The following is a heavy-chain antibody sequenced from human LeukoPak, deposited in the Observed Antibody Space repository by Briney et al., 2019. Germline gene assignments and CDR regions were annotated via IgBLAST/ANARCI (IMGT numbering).Heavy chain of an antibody. J-gene: IGHJ4*02. D-gene: IGHD4-17*01. CDR2: IYYSGST. CDR1: GGSLSSSSYY. V-gene: IGHV4-39*01. Sequence: PSETLSLTCTVSGGSLSSSSYYWGWIRQPPGKGLEWIGSIYYSGSTYYNPSLKSRVTISVDTSKNQFSLKLSSVTAADTAVYYCARHGGGGNQDYGDYVWRRGGDYWGQGTLVTVSS. CDR3: ARHGGGGNQDYGDYVWRRGGDY.